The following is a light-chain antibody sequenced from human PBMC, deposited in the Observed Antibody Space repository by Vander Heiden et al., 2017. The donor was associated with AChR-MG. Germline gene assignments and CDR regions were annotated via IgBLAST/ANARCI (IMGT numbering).Light chain of an antibody. CDR3: QQYNSYPRT. Sequence: DIQMTQSPTTLSASVGKAITLTCRASQSILNWLAGYQQQPRKAPRLLIYEASKLEIGGPSRFIGRASGRQFMLTINTLQADDFATYYCQQYNSYPRTFGEGTKVEI. CDR2: EAS. CDR1: QSILNW. J-gene: IGKJ1*01. V-gene: IGKV1-5*03.